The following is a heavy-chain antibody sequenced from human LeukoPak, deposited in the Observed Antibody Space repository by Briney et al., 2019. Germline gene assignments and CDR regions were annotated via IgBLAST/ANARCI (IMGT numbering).Heavy chain of an antibody. CDR2: ISWNSGSI. CDR3: AKDSSSGWNWFDP. Sequence: GGSLRLSCAASGFTFDDYAMHWVRQAPGKGLEWVSGISWNSGSIGYADSVKGRFTISRDNAKNSLYLQMNSLRAEDTALYYCAKDSSSGWNWFDPWGQGTLATVSS. CDR1: GFTFDDYA. V-gene: IGHV3-9*01. J-gene: IGHJ5*02. D-gene: IGHD6-19*01.